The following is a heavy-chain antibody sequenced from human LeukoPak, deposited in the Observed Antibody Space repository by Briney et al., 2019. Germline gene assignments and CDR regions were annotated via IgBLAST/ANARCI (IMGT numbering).Heavy chain of an antibody. Sequence: GGSLRLSCAASGFTFSSYSMNWVRQAPGKGPEWVSSISSSSSYIYYADSVKGRFTISRDNAKNSLYLQMNSLRAEDTAVYYCARVRSGYRYWFFDYWGQGTLVTVSS. J-gene: IGHJ4*02. CDR1: GFTFSSYS. CDR2: ISSSSSYI. D-gene: IGHD3-22*01. V-gene: IGHV3-21*01. CDR3: ARVRSGYRYWFFDY.